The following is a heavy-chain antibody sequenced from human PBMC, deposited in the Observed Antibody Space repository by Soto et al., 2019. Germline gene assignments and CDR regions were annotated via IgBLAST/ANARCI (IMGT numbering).Heavy chain of an antibody. Sequence: QVQLVQSGAEVKKPGSSVKVSCKASGGTFSSYAISWVRQAPGQGLEWMGGIIPIFGTANYAQKFQGRVTIIADEATSTAYMALSSLRSEDTAVYYCARDSYHYDSSGYFDYWGQGTLVTVSS. V-gene: IGHV1-69*12. CDR3: ARDSYHYDSSGYFDY. J-gene: IGHJ4*02. CDR2: IIPIFGTA. D-gene: IGHD3-22*01. CDR1: GGTFSSYA.